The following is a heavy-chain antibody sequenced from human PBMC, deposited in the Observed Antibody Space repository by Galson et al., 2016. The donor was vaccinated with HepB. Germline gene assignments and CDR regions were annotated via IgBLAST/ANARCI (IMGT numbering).Heavy chain of an antibody. Sequence: CAISGDSVTSDNTCWNWIRQSPSRGREWLGRTYYRSKWFNDNADSVKSRITVTSDTSKNQFSLQLDSVTPDDTATYFCTRGYMQNGMNVWGQGTTVTVS. CDR3: TRGYMQNGMNV. CDR1: GDSVTSDNTC. D-gene: IGHD5-24*01. J-gene: IGHJ6*02. V-gene: IGHV6-1*01. CDR2: TYYRSKWFN.